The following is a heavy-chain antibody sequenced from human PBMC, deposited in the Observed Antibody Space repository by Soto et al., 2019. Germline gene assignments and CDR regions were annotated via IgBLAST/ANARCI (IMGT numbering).Heavy chain of an antibody. Sequence: LGESLKISCKGSGYSFTSYWIGWVRQMPGKGLEWMGIIYPGDSDTRYSPSFQGQVTISADKSISTAYLQWSSLKASDTAMYYCARHRPPVTTGYYSYYYMDVWGKGTTVTVSS. J-gene: IGHJ6*03. D-gene: IGHD4-17*01. V-gene: IGHV5-51*01. CDR1: GYSFTSYW. CDR3: ARHRPPVTTGYYSYYYMDV. CDR2: IYPGDSDT.